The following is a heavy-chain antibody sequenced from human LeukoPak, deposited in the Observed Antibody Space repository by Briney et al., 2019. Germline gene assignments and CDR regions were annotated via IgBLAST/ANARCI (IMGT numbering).Heavy chain of an antibody. CDR1: GGTFSSYA. Sequence: ASVKVSCKASGGTFSSYAISWVRQAPGQGLEWMGRIIPILGIANYAQKFQGRVTITADKSTSTAYMELSSLRSEDTAVYYCANVVVTATRSLHQNPGYFQHWGQGTLVTVSS. J-gene: IGHJ1*01. V-gene: IGHV1-69*04. D-gene: IGHD2-21*02. CDR3: ANVVVTATRSLHQNPGYFQH. CDR2: IIPILGIA.